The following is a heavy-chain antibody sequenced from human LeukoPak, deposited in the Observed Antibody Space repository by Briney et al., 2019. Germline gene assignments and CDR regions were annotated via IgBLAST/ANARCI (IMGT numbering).Heavy chain of an antibody. J-gene: IGHJ6*03. Sequence: ASVKVSCKASGYTFTSYGISWVRQAPGQGLEWMGWISAYNGNTNYAQKLQGRVTMTTDTSTSTAYMELRSLRSDDTAVYYCAGGYSGYDYYYYYYMDVGGKGTTVTVSS. CDR2: ISAYNGNT. D-gene: IGHD5-12*01. V-gene: IGHV1-18*01. CDR1: GYTFTSYG. CDR3: AGGYSGYDYYYYYYMDV.